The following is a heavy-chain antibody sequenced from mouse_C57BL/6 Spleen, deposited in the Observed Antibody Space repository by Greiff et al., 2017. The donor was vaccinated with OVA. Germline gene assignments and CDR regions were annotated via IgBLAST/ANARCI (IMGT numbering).Heavy chain of an antibody. V-gene: IGHV1-69*01. D-gene: IGHD2-5*01. CDR1: GYTFTSYW. Sequence: QVQLQQPGAELVMPGASVKLSCKASGYTFTSYWMHWVKQRPGQGLEWIGEIDPSDSYTNYNQKFKGKSTLTVDKSSSTAYMQLSSLTSEDSAVYYCARRNSNPYFDYWGQVTTLTVSS. J-gene: IGHJ2*01. CDR3: ARRNSNPYFDY. CDR2: IDPSDSYT.